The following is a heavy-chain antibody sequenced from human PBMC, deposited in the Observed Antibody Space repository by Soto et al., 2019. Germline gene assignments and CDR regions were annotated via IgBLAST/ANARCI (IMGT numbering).Heavy chain of an antibody. CDR2: ISGDGVHT. CDR3: ARLGFVGEGDF. Sequence: VQLLESGGGLVQPGGSLRLSCAASGFTFRDYAMNWVRLSPGKGLEWVSRISGDGVHTDYAESVKGRFTVSRDIAKSTGYLQMNNLRAEDTAIYYCARLGFVGEGDFWGQGILVTVSS. D-gene: IGHD3-16*01. J-gene: IGHJ4*02. CDR1: GFTFRDYA. V-gene: IGHV3-23*01.